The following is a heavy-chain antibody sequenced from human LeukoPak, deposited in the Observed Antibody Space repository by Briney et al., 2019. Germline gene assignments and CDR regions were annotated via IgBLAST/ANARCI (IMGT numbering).Heavy chain of an antibody. CDR2: ISYDGSNK. CDR3: AIYYHGSGSYYHRGWY. Sequence: PGGSLRLSCAASGFTFSSYAMHWVRQAPGKGLGWVAVISYDGSNKYYADSVKGRFTISRDNSKNTLYVQMNSLRAEDTAVYYCAIYYHGSGSYYHRGWYWGQGTLVTVSS. CDR1: GFTFSSYA. V-gene: IGHV3-30*04. J-gene: IGHJ4*02. D-gene: IGHD3-10*01.